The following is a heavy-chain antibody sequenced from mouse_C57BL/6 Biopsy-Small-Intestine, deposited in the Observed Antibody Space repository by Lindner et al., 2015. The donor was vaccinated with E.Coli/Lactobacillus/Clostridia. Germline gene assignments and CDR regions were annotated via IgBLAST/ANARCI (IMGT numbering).Heavy chain of an antibody. CDR2: IYPGGGYI. CDR1: GYTFTNYW. J-gene: IGHJ3*01. Sequence: VQLQESGAEVVRPGTSVKMSCKASGYTFTNYWIGWAKQRPGHGLEWIGDIYPGGGYINYNEKFKDKATLTADKSSSTVYMELSRLTSEDSAVYFCARHEDGGFAYWGQGTLVTVSA. V-gene: IGHV1-63*01. CDR3: ARHEDGGFAY. D-gene: IGHD1-2*01.